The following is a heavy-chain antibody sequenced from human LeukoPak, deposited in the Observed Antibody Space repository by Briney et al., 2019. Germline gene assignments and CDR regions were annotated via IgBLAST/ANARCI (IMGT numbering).Heavy chain of an antibody. CDR1: GGSISSSSYY. CDR3: ARGSYNWNPALDY. Sequence: SETLSLTCTVSGGSISSSSYYWGWIRQPPGKGLEWIGSIYYSGSTYYNPSLKSRVTISVDTSKNQFSLKLSSVTAADTAVYYCARGSYNWNPALDYWGQGTLVTVSS. CDR2: IYYSGST. V-gene: IGHV4-39*07. J-gene: IGHJ4*02. D-gene: IGHD1-20*01.